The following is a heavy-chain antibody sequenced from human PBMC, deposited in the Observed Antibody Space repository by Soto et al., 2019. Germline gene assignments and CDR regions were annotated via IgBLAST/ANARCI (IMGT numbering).Heavy chain of an antibody. J-gene: IGHJ5*02. CDR3: ARHPTMVRGVNWFDP. Sequence: QVQLVQSGAEVKKPGSSVKVSCKASGGTFSSYTISWVRQAPGQGLEWMGRIIPILGIANYAQKFQGRVTITADKSTSTAYMELSSVRSEDTAVYYCARHPTMVRGVNWFDPWGQGTLVTVSS. CDR1: GGTFSSYT. D-gene: IGHD3-10*01. CDR2: IIPILGIA. V-gene: IGHV1-69*02.